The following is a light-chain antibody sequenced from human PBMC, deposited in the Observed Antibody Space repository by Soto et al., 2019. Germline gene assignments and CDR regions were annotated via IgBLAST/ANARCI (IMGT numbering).Light chain of an antibody. Sequence: DIQMTQSPSTLSASVGDRVTITCRASQSISRSLAWYQQKPGKAPNLLIYDASSLEGGVPSRFSGSGCGTEFTLTITNLQPADFATYYCQQYSDFLISFGPGTTVDFK. CDR3: QQYSDFLIS. CDR1: QSISRS. V-gene: IGKV1-5*01. J-gene: IGKJ3*01. CDR2: DAS.